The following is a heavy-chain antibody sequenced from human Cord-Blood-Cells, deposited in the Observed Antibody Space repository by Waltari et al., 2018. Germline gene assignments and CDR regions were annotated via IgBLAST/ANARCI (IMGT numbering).Heavy chain of an antibody. Sequence: QVQLQESGPGLVKPSETLSLTCTGSGGSISSYYWSWIRQPPGKGLEWIGYIYYSGSTNYNPSLKSRVTISVDTSKNQFSLKLSSVTAADTAVYYCARAGGKQYQLLSWGWFDPWGQGTLVTVSS. J-gene: IGHJ5*02. D-gene: IGHD2-2*01. CDR3: ARAGGKQYQLLSWGWFDP. V-gene: IGHV4-59*01. CDR2: IYYSGST. CDR1: GGSISSYY.